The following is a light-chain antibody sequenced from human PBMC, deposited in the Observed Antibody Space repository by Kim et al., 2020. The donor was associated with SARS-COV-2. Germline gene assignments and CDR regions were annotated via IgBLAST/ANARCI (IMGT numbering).Light chain of an antibody. J-gene: IGKJ4*01. V-gene: IGKV4-1*01. CDR3: QQYYSTPPT. Sequence: DIVMTQSPDSLAVSLGERATNNCKSSQSVLYSSNNKNYLAWYQQKPGQPPKLLIYWASTRESGVPDRFSGSGSGTDFTLTISSLQAEDVAVYYYQQYYSTPPTFGGGTKVDIK. CDR1: QSVLYSSNNKNY. CDR2: WAS.